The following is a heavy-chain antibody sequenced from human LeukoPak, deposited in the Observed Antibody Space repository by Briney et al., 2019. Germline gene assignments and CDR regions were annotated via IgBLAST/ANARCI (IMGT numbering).Heavy chain of an antibody. CDR1: GFTFTTYS. V-gene: IGHV3-48*02. J-gene: IGHJ4*02. D-gene: IGHD6-19*01. Sequence: GGSLRLSCAASGFTFTTYSMNWVRQALGKGLEWISYISSSSSTIYYADSVKGRFTISRDNAKNSLYLQMNSLRDEDTAVYYCARDIWHSSGYWGQGTLVTVSS. CDR2: ISSSSSTI. CDR3: ARDIWHSSGY.